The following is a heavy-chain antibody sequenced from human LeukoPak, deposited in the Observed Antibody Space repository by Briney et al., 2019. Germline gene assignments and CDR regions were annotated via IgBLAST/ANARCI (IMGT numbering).Heavy chain of an antibody. CDR2: ITGRSDKT. D-gene: IGHD6-19*01. CDR1: GFNFNKYE. J-gene: IGHJ4*02. V-gene: IGHV3-23*01. Sequence: PGGSLRLSCAASGFNFNKYEMTWTRQAPGKGLEWVSTITGRSDKTYYTDSVKGRIVTSRDNSKDTLYLQMNSLRAEDTALYYCAKGGWLDDLGQGALVTVSS. CDR3: AKGGWLDD.